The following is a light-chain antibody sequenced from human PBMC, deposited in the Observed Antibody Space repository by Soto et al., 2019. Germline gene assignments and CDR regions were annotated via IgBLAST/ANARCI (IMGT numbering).Light chain of an antibody. J-gene: IGLJ3*02. CDR1: SSDIGGYNH. Sequence: QSVLTQPTSVSGSPEQSITISCTGVSSDIGGYNHVSWYQQHPGNVPRLIIYDVDNRPLGISNRFSGSQSGNTASLSISGLQAEDEADYYCCAYTARTTLSWVFGGGTEVTVL. CDR2: DVD. V-gene: IGLV2-14*03. CDR3: CAYTARTTLSWV.